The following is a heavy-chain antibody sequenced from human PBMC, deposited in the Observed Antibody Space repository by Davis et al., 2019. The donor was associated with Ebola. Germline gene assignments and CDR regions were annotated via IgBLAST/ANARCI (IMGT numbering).Heavy chain of an antibody. V-gene: IGHV1-69*04. CDR3: ARSDYSSGGGMDV. J-gene: IGHJ6*02. D-gene: IGHD6-19*01. CDR1: GYSFSSYA. Sequence: SVKVSCKTSGYSFSSYAINWVRQAPGQGLEWMGRIIPILGIANYAQKFQGRVTITADKSTSTAYMELSSLRSEDTAVYYCARSDYSSGGGMDVWGQGTTVTVSS. CDR2: IIPILGIA.